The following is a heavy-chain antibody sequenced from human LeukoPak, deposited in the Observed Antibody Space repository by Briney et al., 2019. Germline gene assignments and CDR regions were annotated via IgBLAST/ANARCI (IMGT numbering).Heavy chain of an antibody. CDR3: ARKYYYDSERGAFDM. CDR1: GGSISGYY. J-gene: IGHJ3*02. CDR2: IYYTGST. D-gene: IGHD3-22*01. Sequence: SETPSLTCTVSGGSISGYYWTWIRQPPGKGLEWIGQIYYTGSTNYNPSLKSRLTMSVDTSKNQFSLRLSSVTPADTAVYYCARKYYYDSERGAFDMWGQGTVVSVTS. V-gene: IGHV4-59*01.